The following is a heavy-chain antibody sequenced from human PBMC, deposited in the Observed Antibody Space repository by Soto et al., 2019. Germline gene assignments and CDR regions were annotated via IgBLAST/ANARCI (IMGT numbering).Heavy chain of an antibody. J-gene: IGHJ4*02. Sequence: LETLSLTCAVYGGPFSGYFWSWIRQPPGEGLEWIGEITHSGSTKYNPSVKSRATISVDTSKNHFALRLSSVTAADTALYYCARGNYNWNAGYDYWGQGVLVTVSS. V-gene: IGHV4-34*01. CDR1: GGPFSGYF. CDR3: ARGNYNWNAGYDY. D-gene: IGHD1-20*01. CDR2: ITHSGST.